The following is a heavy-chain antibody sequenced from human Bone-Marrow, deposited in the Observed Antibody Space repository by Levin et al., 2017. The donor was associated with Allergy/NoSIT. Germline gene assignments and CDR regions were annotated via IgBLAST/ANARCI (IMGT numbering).Heavy chain of an antibody. CDR1: GFTFTTHA. Sequence: SGGSLRLSCAASGFTFTTHAMHWIRQAPGKGLEWVAVFPHDGSKEHYTDSVQGRFTISRDNSKNTLSLQMNSLRPEDTAVYYCATGGDHYYDYWGQGTLVTVSS. V-gene: IGHV3-30*04. D-gene: IGHD2-21*02. CDR3: ATGGDHYYDY. J-gene: IGHJ4*02. CDR2: FPHDGSKE.